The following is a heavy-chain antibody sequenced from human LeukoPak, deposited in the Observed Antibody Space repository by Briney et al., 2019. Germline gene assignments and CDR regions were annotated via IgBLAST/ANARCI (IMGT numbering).Heavy chain of an antibody. V-gene: IGHV3-64D*06. CDR1: GFSFSGYA. CDR3: VRRSVDGSAEYFLH. Sequence: GGSLRLSCSASGFSFSGYAMHWARQAPGKGLQYVSVISGDGGSTEYADSVRGRFTISRDNSKNRLYLQMSSLRTEDTAVYYCVRRSVDGSAEYFLHWGQGTLVTVSS. D-gene: IGHD6-19*01. CDR2: ISGDGGST. J-gene: IGHJ1*01.